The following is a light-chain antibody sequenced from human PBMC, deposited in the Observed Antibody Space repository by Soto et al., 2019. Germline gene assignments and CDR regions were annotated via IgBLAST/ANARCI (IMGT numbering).Light chain of an antibody. CDR2: DVS. Sequence: QSALTQPASVSGSPGQSITISCTGTSSDVGGYNHVSWYQQHPGEAPKLLIYDVSNRPSGVSNRFSGSKSGNTASLTISGLQAEDEADYYCSSYRSSSTVYVFGTGTKLTVL. V-gene: IGLV2-14*01. CDR1: SSDVGGYNH. CDR3: SSYRSSSTVYV. J-gene: IGLJ1*01.